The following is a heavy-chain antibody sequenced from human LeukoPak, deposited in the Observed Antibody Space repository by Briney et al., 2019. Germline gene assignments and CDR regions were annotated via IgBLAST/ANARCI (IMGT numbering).Heavy chain of an antibody. CDR3: ARPIDNGSGSYFFPY. V-gene: IGHV3-30-3*01. J-gene: IGHJ4*02. Sequence: GGSLRLSCAASGFSFHYYAMHLVRQAPGKGLEWVAVISYDGTNEYYADSVKGRLTISRDNSKNTLYMQMNSLRPEDTAVYYCARPIDNGSGSYFFPYWGQGTLVTVSS. CDR1: GFSFHYYA. CDR2: ISYDGTNE. D-gene: IGHD3-10*01.